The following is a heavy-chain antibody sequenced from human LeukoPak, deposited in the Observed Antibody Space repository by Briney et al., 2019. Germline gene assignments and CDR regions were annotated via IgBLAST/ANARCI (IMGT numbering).Heavy chain of an antibody. V-gene: IGHV3-23*01. Sequence: PGGSLRLSCAASGFTFSSYAMSWVRQAPGRGLEWVSIISGSGGGTYYADSVKGRFTISRDNAKNSLYLQMNSLRAEDTAVYYCARGSTYYDSSGQVPFDYWGQGTLVTVSS. CDR3: ARGSTYYDSSGQVPFDY. D-gene: IGHD3-22*01. CDR1: GFTFSSYA. J-gene: IGHJ4*02. CDR2: ISGSGGGT.